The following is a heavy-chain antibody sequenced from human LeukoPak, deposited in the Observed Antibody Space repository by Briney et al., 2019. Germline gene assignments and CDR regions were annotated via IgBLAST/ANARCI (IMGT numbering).Heavy chain of an antibody. Sequence: GGSLRLSCAASGLTFSSYWMNWVRQAPGKGLEWVANIKQDGSAKYYVDSVKGRITISRDNAKSLLYLQMNSLRAEDAAVYYCAGGQGFLIDYWGQGTLVTVSS. V-gene: IGHV3-7*01. D-gene: IGHD3-3*01. CDR1: GLTFSSYW. J-gene: IGHJ4*02. CDR2: IKQDGSAK. CDR3: AGGQGFLIDY.